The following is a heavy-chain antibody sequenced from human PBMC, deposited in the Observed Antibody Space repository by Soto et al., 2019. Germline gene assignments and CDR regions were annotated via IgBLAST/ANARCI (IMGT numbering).Heavy chain of an antibody. CDR1: GGSISSYY. V-gene: IGHV4-59*01. D-gene: IGHD6-13*01. CDR2: IYYSGST. Sequence: SETLSLTCAVSGGSISSYYWSWIRQPPGKGLEWIGYIYYSGSTNYNPSLKSRVTISVDTSKNQFSLKLSSVTAADTAVYYCARDKELDGIDYWGQGTLVTVS. J-gene: IGHJ4*02. CDR3: ARDKELDGIDY.